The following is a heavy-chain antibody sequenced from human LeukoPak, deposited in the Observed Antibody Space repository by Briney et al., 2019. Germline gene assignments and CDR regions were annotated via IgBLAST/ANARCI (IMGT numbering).Heavy chain of an antibody. J-gene: IGHJ4*02. Sequence: PSETLSLTCAVSGYSISSASYWGWIRQPPGKGLEWIGNIYHSGSPHYNPSLKSRVTISVDTSKNQFSLKLSSVTAADTAVYYCARPISSQGYFGVVIDWGQGTLVTVSS. CDR2: IYHSGSP. D-gene: IGHD3-3*01. CDR3: ARPISSQGYFGVVID. V-gene: IGHV4-38-2*01. CDR1: GYSISSASY.